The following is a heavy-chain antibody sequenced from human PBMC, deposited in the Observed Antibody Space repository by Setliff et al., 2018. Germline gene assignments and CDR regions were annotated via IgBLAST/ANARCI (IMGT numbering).Heavy chain of an antibody. D-gene: IGHD3-16*01. CDR1: GFTFISYA. CDR2: ISSNGGRM. Sequence: GGSLSLSCAASGFTFISYAMHWVRQAPGKGLEYVSAISSNGGRMSYANSVKGRFIISRDISKNTLYLQMGSLRAEDTAVYYCARIAEYDTIDIWGQRKMVTVSS. J-gene: IGHJ3*02. V-gene: IGHV3-64*01. CDR3: ARIAEYDTIDI.